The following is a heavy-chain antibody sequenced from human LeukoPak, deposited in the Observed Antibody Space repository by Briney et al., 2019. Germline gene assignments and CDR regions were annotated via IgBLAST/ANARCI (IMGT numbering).Heavy chain of an antibody. J-gene: IGHJ4*02. CDR3: ARDWGGLVVPAYYFDY. D-gene: IGHD2-2*01. CDR2: ISSSSSTI. CDR1: GFTFSSYS. Sequence: GGSLRLSCAASGFTFSSYSMNWVRQAPGKGLEWVSYISSSSSTIYYADSVKGRFTISRDNAKNSLYLQMNSLRAEDTAVYYCARDWGGLVVPAYYFDYWGQETLVTVSS. V-gene: IGHV3-48*01.